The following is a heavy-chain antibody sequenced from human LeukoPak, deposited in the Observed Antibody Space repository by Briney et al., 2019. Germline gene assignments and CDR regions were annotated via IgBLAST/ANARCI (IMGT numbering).Heavy chain of an antibody. D-gene: IGHD6-19*01. CDR1: GYTFTGYY. CDR3: ARAQWLRWFDP. J-gene: IGHJ5*02. Sequence: GASVKVSCKASGYTFTGYYMHWVRQAPGQGLEWMGWINPNSGGTNYARKFQGRVTMTRDTSISTAYMELSRLRSDDTAVYYCARAQWLRWFDPWGQGTLVTVSS. V-gene: IGHV1-2*02. CDR2: INPNSGGT.